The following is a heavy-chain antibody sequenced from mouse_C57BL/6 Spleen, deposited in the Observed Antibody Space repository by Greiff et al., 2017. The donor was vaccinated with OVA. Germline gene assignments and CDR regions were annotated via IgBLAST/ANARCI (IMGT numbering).Heavy chain of an antibody. J-gene: IGHJ3*01. Sequence: QVQLKQPGAELVKPGASVKLSCKASGYTFTSYWMHWVKQRPGQGLEWIGMIHPNSGSTNYNEKFKSKATLTVDKSSSTAYMQLSSLTSEDSAVYSRARNDYDASYWGQGTLVTVSA. V-gene: IGHV1-64*01. D-gene: IGHD2-4*01. CDR3: ARNDYDASY. CDR2: IHPNSGST. CDR1: GYTFTSYW.